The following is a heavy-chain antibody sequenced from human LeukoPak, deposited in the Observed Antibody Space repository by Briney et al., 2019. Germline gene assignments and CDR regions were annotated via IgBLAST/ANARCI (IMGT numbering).Heavy chain of an antibody. CDR3: ARGVDKRTLPFDY. J-gene: IGHJ4*02. Sequence: PSETLSLTCAVYGGSFSGYHWSWIRQPPGKGLEWIGEINHSGITNYKPSLHSRVTISVDTSKNQFSLKLSSVTAADTAVYYCARGVDKRTLPFDYWGQGTLVTVSS. D-gene: IGHD3-22*01. CDR1: GGSFSGYH. CDR2: INHSGIT. V-gene: IGHV4-34*01.